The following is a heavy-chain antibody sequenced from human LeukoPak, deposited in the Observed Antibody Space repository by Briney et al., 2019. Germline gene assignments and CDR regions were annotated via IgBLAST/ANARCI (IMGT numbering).Heavy chain of an antibody. Sequence: SVKVSCKASGGTFSSYAISWARQAPGQGLEWMGGIIPIFGTANYAQKFQGRVTITADESTSTAYMELSSLRSEDTAVYYCARVTLPLNWFDPWGQGTLVTVSS. CDR2: IIPIFGTA. J-gene: IGHJ5*02. D-gene: IGHD4-23*01. V-gene: IGHV1-69*13. CDR3: ARVTLPLNWFDP. CDR1: GGTFSSYA.